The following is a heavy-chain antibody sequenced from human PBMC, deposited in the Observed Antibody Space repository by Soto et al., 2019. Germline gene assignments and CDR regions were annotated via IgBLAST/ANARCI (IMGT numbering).Heavy chain of an antibody. CDR3: AKGGRKWLVTSYFNY. D-gene: IGHD6-19*01. CDR1: GFTFSDYA. CDR2: VSHDGRNT. Sequence: VQLVESGGGVVQPGRSVRLSCAASGFTFSDYAMHWVRQAAGKGMEGVAVVSHDGRNTHYADSVKGRFTIYRNSSKTPVPLEMTSLRAEATAVYYCAKGGRKWLVTSYFNYWCQGDLVTVSS. J-gene: IGHJ4*02. V-gene: IGHV3-30*18.